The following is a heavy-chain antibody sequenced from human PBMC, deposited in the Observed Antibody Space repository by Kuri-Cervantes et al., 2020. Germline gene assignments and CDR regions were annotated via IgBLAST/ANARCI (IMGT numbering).Heavy chain of an antibody. CDR1: GGSISSSSYY. V-gene: IGHV4-61*01. Sequence: SETLSLTCTVSGGSISSSSYYWSWIRQPPGKGLEWIGYIYYSGSTNYNPSLKSRVTISVDTSKNQFSLKLSSVTAADTAVYYCARHGEWFDYWGQGTLVTVSS. CDR3: ARHGEWFDY. J-gene: IGHJ4*02. CDR2: IYYSGST. D-gene: IGHD3-10*01.